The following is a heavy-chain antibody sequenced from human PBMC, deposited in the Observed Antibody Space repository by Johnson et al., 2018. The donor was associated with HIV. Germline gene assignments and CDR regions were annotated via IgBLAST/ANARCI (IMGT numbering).Heavy chain of an antibody. Sequence: VQLVESGGGLVQPGGSLRLSCAASGFNVSSNYMSWVRQAPGKGLEWVSVIYRGGSTYYINSVKGRFTISRDNSKNTLYLQMNSVRAEDTAVYYCAKDTAMVRSSAAFDIWGQGTMVTVSS. D-gene: IGHD5-18*01. V-gene: IGHV3-66*01. J-gene: IGHJ3*02. CDR1: GFNVSSNY. CDR3: AKDTAMVRSSAAFDI. CDR2: IYRGGST.